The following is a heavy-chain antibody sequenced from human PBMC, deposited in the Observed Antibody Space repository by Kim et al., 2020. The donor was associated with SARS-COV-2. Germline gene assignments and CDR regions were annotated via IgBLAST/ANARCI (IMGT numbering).Heavy chain of an antibody. J-gene: IGHJ4*02. V-gene: IGHV4-59*09. Sequence: GSTNYNASLGSRVTRSVDTSKSQFSLKLSSVTAADTAVYYCARGQTYDSKWGQGTLVIVSS. CDR3: ARGQTYDSK. CDR2: GST. D-gene: IGHD3-3*01.